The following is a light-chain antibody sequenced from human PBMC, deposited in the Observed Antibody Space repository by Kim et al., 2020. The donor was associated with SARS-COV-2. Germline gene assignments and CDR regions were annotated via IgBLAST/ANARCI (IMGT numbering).Light chain of an antibody. CDR3: QQYNSYLWT. CDR2: KAS. CDR1: QSISSW. V-gene: IGKV1-5*03. J-gene: IGKJ1*01. Sequence: PSPSTLSASVGDRVTITCRASQSISSWLAWYQQKPGKAPKLLIYKASSLESGVPSRFSGSGSGTEFTLTISSLQPDDFATYYCQQYNSYLWTFGQGTKVDIK.